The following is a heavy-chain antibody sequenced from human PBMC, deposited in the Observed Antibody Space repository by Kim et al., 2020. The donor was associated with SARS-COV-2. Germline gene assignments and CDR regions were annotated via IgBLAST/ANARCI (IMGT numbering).Heavy chain of an antibody. V-gene: IGHV1-69*01. CDR3: ARDSIVVVVADTQGLDY. J-gene: IGHJ4*02. Sequence: FQGRVTITADESTSTAYMELSSLRSEDTAVYYCARDSIVVVVADTQGLDYWGQGTLVTVSS. D-gene: IGHD2-15*01.